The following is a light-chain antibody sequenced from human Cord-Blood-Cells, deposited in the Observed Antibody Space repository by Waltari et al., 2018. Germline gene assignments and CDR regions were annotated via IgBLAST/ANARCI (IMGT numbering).Light chain of an antibody. CDR2: EVS. V-gene: IGLV2-14*01. CDR3: SSYTSSSTYV. J-gene: IGLJ1*01. Sequence: SALTQPASVSGSPGQSIPISCTGTSSDFGAYNHVSWYQQHPGKAPKLMIYEVSNRPSGVSNRFSGSKSGNTASLAISGLQAEDEADYYCSSYTSSSTYVFGTGTKVTVL. CDR1: SSDFGAYNH.